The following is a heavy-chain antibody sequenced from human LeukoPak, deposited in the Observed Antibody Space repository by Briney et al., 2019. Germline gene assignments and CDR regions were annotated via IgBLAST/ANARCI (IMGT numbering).Heavy chain of an antibody. D-gene: IGHD3-10*01. J-gene: IGHJ4*02. CDR1: GGTFSSYA. CDR3: ARDVYGSGSFYHY. V-gene: IGHV1-69*06. CDR2: IIPIFGTA. Sequence: PVKVSCKASGGTFSSYAISWVRQAPGQGLEWMGGIIPIFGTANYAQKFQGRVTITADKSTSTAYMELSSLRSEDTAVYYCARDVYGSGSFYHYWGQGTLVTVSS.